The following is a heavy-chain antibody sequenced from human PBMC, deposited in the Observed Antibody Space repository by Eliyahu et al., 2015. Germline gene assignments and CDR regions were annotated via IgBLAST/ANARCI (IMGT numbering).Heavy chain of an antibody. CDR1: XFTFXXYW. V-gene: IGHV3-74*01. Sequence: EVQLVESGGGLVQPGGSLXXSXAASXFTFXXYWMHWVRQXPGKGLVWVSRINSDGSSTSYADSVKGRFTISRDNAKNTLYLQMNSLRAEDTAVYYCARALSRDGYNFVLVYWGQGTLVTVSS. CDR2: INSDGSST. CDR3: ARALSRDGYNFVLVY. D-gene: IGHD5-24*01. J-gene: IGHJ4*02.